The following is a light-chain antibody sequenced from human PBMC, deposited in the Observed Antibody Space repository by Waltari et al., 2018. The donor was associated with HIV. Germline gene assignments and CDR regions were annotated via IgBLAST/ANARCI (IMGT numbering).Light chain of an antibody. CDR2: DVT. CDR1: SSDGGGYNY. J-gene: IGLJ2*01. Sequence: QSALTQPASVSGSPGPSITISCTGTSSDGGGYNYVSWYQQHPGKAHDLIVDDVTNRPSGFSNRFSGSKSGNTAFLTISGLQAEDEADYYCSSYTTSRTVVFGGGTKLTVL. CDR3: SSYTTSRTVV. V-gene: IGLV2-14*03.